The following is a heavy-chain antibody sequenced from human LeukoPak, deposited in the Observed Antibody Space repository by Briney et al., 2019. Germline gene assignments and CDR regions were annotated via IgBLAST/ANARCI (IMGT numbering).Heavy chain of an antibody. CDR2: IIPIFGTA. CDR3: ARDQVKVPYGSASYHFDY. D-gene: IGHD3-10*01. Sequence: SVKVSCKASGGTFSSYAISWVRQAPGQGLEWMGGIIPIFGTANYAQKFQGRVTITADKSTSTAYMELSSLRSEDTAVYYCARDQVKVPYGSASYHFDYWGQGTLVTVSS. CDR1: GGTFSSYA. J-gene: IGHJ4*02. V-gene: IGHV1-69*06.